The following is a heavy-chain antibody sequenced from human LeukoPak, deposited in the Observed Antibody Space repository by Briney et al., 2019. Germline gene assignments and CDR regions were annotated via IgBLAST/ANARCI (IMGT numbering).Heavy chain of an antibody. D-gene: IGHD1-26*01. V-gene: IGHV4-39*01. CDR2: IYYSGST. Sequence: PSETLSLTCTVSGGSISSGSYYWGWIRQPPGKGLEWIGSIYYSGSTYYNPSLKSRVTISVDTSKDQFSLKLSSVTAADTAVYYCASDRMAYSGSPYYFDYWGQGTLVTVSS. J-gene: IGHJ4*02. CDR3: ASDRMAYSGSPYYFDY. CDR1: GGSISSGSYY.